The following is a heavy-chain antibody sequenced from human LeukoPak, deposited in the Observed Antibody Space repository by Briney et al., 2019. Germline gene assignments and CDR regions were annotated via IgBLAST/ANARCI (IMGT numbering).Heavy chain of an antibody. V-gene: IGHV4-59*12. CDR3: ARARGYSSGWYAY. J-gene: IGHJ4*02. Sequence: SVTLSLTCSVSGGSIGTYYWTWIPQPPGKGLVWIGYIDYSESTSYNPSLKSRVTISLDTSRNQFYLKLSSVTAADTAVYYCARARGYSSGWYAYWGQGTLVTVSS. D-gene: IGHD6-19*01. CDR2: IDYSEST. CDR1: GGSIGTYY.